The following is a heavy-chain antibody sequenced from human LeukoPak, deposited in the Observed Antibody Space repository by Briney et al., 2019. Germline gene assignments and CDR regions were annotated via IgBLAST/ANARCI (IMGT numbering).Heavy chain of an antibody. CDR1: GGSVSSSIYY. V-gene: IGHV4-39*01. CDR2: ISYSGTN. J-gene: IGHJ5*02. Sequence: SETLSFTCTVSGGSVSSSIYYWGWIRQPPGKGLEWIGSISYSGTNYNNPSLKSRVSISIDTSKNQFSVKLTSVTAADTAMYYCASLGTLRSWGQGTLVTVSS. D-gene: IGHD7-27*01. CDR3: ASLGTLRS.